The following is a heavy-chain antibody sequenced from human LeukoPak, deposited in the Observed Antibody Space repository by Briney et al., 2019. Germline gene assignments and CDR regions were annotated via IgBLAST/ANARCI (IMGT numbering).Heavy chain of an antibody. Sequence: ASVKVSCKASGYTFTSYGISWVRQAPGQGLQWMGWISAYNGNTNYAQKLQGRVTMTTDTSTSTAYMELRSLRSDDTAVYYCARSRFGEFHFDYWGQGTLVTVSS. J-gene: IGHJ4*02. CDR3: ARSRFGEFHFDY. V-gene: IGHV1-18*04. D-gene: IGHD3-10*01. CDR2: ISAYNGNT. CDR1: GYTFTSYG.